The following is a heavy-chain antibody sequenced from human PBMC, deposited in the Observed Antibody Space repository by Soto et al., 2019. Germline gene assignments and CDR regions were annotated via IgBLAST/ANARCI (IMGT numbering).Heavy chain of an antibody. Sequence: QVQLVESGAEVKKPGASVKVSCKASGYTFTSYYMHWVRQAPGQGLEWMGIINPSGGSTSYAQKFQGRVTMTRDTSTSTVYMELSSLRSEDTAVYYCARGPPSVDTAMVGGDFGDYWGQGTLVTVSS. CDR2: INPSGGST. V-gene: IGHV1-46*01. D-gene: IGHD5-18*01. CDR1: GYTFTSYY. J-gene: IGHJ4*02. CDR3: ARGPPSVDTAMVGGDFGDY.